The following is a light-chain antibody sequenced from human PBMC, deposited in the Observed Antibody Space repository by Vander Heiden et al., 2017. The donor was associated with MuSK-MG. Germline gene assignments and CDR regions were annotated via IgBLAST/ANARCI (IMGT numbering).Light chain of an antibody. CDR2: EVN. CDR1: SSDVGRYNL. J-gene: IGLJ2*01. CDR3: CSYVGSDTVV. Sequence: QSALTPPASVSGSPGQSITISCTGSSSDVGRYNLVSWYQQHPGKAPKLIIYEVNERPSGVSDRFSGSKSGNTASLTISGLQAEDEADYYCCSYVGSDTVVFGGGTKLTVL. V-gene: IGLV2-23*02.